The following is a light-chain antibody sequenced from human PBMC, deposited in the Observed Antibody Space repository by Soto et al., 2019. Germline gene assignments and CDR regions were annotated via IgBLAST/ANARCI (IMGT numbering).Light chain of an antibody. V-gene: IGLV2-23*01. Sequence: QSALSQPASVSGSPGQSITISCTGTSSDVGNYNLVSWYQQDPGKAPKLMIYEGSKRPSGVSNRFSGSTSGNTASLTISGLQTEDEANNYCYLYAGSNTWVFGGGTKLTVL. CDR1: SSDVGNYNL. J-gene: IGLJ3*02. CDR2: EGS. CDR3: YLYAGSNTWV.